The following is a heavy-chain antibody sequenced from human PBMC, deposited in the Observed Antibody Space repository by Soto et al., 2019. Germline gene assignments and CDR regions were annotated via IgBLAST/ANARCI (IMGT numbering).Heavy chain of an antibody. D-gene: IGHD6-19*01. CDR2: MHYSGCT. V-gene: IGHV4-59*02. CDR1: GASVTSHY. J-gene: IGHJ6*03. CDR3: ARQMEVIAVAANYYYMDV. Sequence: NPSETLSLTCSFSGASVTSHYLTWIRQSPEKGLEWIGYMHYSGCTNYNPSLKSRVTISVDTSKNQFSLKLSSVTAADTAVYYCARQMEVIAVAANYYYMDVWGKGTTVTVSS.